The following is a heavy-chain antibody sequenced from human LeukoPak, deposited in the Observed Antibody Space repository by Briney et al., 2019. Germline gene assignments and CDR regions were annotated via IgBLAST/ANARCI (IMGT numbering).Heavy chain of an antibody. CDR2: ISGSGGST. CDR3: AKGGSGYPATDYYYYGMDV. CDR1: GFTFSSYE. J-gene: IGHJ6*04. V-gene: IGHV3-23*01. D-gene: IGHD5-12*01. Sequence: GGSLRLSCAASGFTFSSYEMNWVRQAPGKGLEWVSAISGSGGSTYYADSVKGRFTISRDNSKNTLYLQMNSLRAEDMAVYYCAKGGSGYPATDYYYYGMDVWGKGTTVTVSS.